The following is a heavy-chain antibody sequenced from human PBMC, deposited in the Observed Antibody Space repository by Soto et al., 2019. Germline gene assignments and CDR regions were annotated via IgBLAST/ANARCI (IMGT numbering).Heavy chain of an antibody. D-gene: IGHD3-22*01. CDR1: GYTFTSYG. V-gene: IGHV1-18*01. CDR3: ARGDSSGNGVYYSYGMDV. Sequence: ASGKVSCKASGYTFTSYGISWVRQAPGQGLEWMGWISAYNGNTNYAQKLQGRVTMTTDTSTSTAYMELRSLRSDDTAVYYCARGDSSGNGVYYSYGMDVWGQGTAVTVSS. J-gene: IGHJ6*02. CDR2: ISAYNGNT.